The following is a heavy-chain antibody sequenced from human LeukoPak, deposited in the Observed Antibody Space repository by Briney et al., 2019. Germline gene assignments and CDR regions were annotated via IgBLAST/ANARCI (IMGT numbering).Heavy chain of an antibody. V-gene: IGHV3-74*01. CDR1: GFIFSSYW. J-gene: IGHJ6*03. CDR2: INSDGSST. D-gene: IGHD5-18*01. Sequence: GGSLRLSCAASGFIFSSYWMHWVRQAPGKGLVWVSRINSDGSSTSYADSVKGRFTISRDNAKNTLYLQMNSLRAEDTAVYYCARARIQLWPYYYMDVWGKGTTVTVSS. CDR3: ARARIQLWPYYYMDV.